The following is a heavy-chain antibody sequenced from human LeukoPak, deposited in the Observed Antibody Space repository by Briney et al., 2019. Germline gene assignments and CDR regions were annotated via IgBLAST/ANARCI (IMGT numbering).Heavy chain of an antibody. CDR1: GGTFSSYA. CDR2: IIPILGIA. CDR3: TKIASQYSSGWSS. V-gene: IGHV1-69*04. Sequence: SVKISCKASGGTFSSYAISWVRQAPGQGLEWMGRIIPILGIANYAQKFQGRVTITADKSTSTAYMELSSLRSEDTAVYYCTKIASQYSSGWSSWGQGTLVTVSS. D-gene: IGHD6-19*01. J-gene: IGHJ5*02.